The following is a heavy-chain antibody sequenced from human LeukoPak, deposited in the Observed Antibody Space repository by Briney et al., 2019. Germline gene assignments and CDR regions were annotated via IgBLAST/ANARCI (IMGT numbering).Heavy chain of an antibody. V-gene: IGHV3-7*04. Sequence: GGSLRLSCAASGFTFGTYWMSWVRQAPGKGLEWVANIKQDGSVEYYVDSVKGRFTISRDNAKNSLYLQMNSLRGEDTAVYFCARAPRPGFWSGYCEYRGQGTLVTVYS. D-gene: IGHD3-3*01. J-gene: IGHJ4*02. CDR3: ARAPRPGFWSGYCEY. CDR2: IKQDGSVE. CDR1: GFTFGTYW.